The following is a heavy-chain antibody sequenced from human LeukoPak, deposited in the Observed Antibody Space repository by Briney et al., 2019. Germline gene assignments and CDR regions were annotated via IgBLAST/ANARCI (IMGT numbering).Heavy chain of an antibody. CDR2: INHSGST. V-gene: IGHV4-34*01. CDR3: ARAVRDGYTWGTLDY. Sequence: PSETLSLTCAVYGGSFSGYYWSWIRQPPGKGLEWIGEINHSGSTNYNPSLKSRVTISVDTSKNQFSLKLSSVTAADTAVYYCARAVRDGYTWGTLDYWGQGTLVTVSS. J-gene: IGHJ4*02. D-gene: IGHD5-24*01. CDR1: GGSFSGYY.